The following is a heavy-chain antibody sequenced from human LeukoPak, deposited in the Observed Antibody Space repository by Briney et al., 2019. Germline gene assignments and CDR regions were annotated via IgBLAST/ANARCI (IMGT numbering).Heavy chain of an antibody. J-gene: IGHJ4*02. CDR1: GFPFSSYW. V-gene: IGHV3-21*01. CDR2: ISSSSSYI. D-gene: IGHD3-9*01. Sequence: GGSLRLSCVASGFPFSSYWMTWVRQAPGKGLEWVSSISSSSSYIYYADSVKGRFTISRDNAKNSLYLQMNSLRAEDTAVYYCARAFDWTFDYWGQGTLVTVSS. CDR3: ARAFDWTFDY.